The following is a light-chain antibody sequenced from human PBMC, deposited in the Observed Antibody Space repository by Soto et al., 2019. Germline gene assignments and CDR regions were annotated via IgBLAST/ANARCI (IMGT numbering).Light chain of an antibody. CDR1: HSVSSW. J-gene: IGKJ4*01. V-gene: IGKV1-9*01. CDR2: AAS. CDR3: QQLRMYPST. Sequence: IQLTQCPSSLSTSVRDRVTITCRASHSVSSWLAWYQQKPGEAPKLLIYAASTLYGGVPSRFSGSGSGTDFALTITSLQAEDFATYYCQQLRMYPSTFGGGTKVDIK.